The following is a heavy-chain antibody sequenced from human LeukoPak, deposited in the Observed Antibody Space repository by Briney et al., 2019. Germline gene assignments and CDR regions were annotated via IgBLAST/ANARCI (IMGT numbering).Heavy chain of an antibody. D-gene: IGHD2-15*01. CDR3: ARKYCSGGSCYWGFDY. J-gene: IGHJ4*02. CDR2: ISSSSDYI. V-gene: IGHV3-21*01. CDR1: GFTFSSYS. Sequence: GGSLRLSCAASGFTFSSYSMNCVRQAPGKGLEWVSSISSSSDYIYYADSVKGRFTISRDNAKNSLYLQMNTLRAEDTAVYYCARKYCSGGSCYWGFDYWGQGTLVTVSS.